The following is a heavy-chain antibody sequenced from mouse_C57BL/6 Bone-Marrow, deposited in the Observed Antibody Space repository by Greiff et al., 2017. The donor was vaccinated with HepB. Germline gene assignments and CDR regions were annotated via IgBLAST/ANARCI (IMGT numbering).Heavy chain of an antibody. V-gene: IGHV1-64*01. D-gene: IGHD1-1*01. Sequence: QVQLQQPGAELVKPGASVKLSCKASGYTFTSYWMHWVKQRPGQGLEWIGMIHPNSGSTNYNEKFKSKATLTVDKSSSTAYKQLSSLTSEDSAVYYCPITTVVAPYYAMDYWGQGTSVTVSS. CDR3: PITTVVAPYYAMDY. CDR2: IHPNSGST. J-gene: IGHJ4*01. CDR1: GYTFTSYW.